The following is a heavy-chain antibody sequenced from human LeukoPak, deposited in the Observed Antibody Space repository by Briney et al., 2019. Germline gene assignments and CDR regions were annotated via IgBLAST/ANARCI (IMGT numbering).Heavy chain of an antibody. V-gene: IGHV4-34*01. CDR3: ARAPVGGYDP. D-gene: IGHD5-12*01. J-gene: IGHJ5*02. CDR1: GGSSSGYY. CDR2: INHSGST. Sequence: PSETLSLTCAVYGGSSSGYYWSWIRQPPGKGLEWIGEINHSGSTNYNPSLKSRVTISVDTSKNQFSLKLSSVTAADTAVYYCARAPVGGYDPWGQGTLVTVSS.